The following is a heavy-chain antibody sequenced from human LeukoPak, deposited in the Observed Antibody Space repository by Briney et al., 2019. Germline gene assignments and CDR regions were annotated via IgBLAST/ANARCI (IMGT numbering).Heavy chain of an antibody. V-gene: IGHV1-46*01. CDR2: INPSGGST. CDR3: ARSAGSGREAFDI. D-gene: IGHD6-19*01. Sequence: GASVKVSCKASGYTFTSYYMHWVRQAPGQGLEWMGIINPSGGSTSYAQKFQGRVTMTRNTSISTAYMELSSLRSEDTAVYYCARSAGSGREAFDIWGQGTMVTVSS. CDR1: GYTFTSYY. J-gene: IGHJ3*02.